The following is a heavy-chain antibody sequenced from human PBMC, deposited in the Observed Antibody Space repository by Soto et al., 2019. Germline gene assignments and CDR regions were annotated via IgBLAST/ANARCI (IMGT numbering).Heavy chain of an antibody. V-gene: IGHV1-2*04. CDR3: ARVYLFLEWLPKASYYYGMDV. CDR1: GYTFTGYY. Sequence: ASVKVSCKASGYTFTGYYMHWVRQAPGQGLEWMGWINPNSGGTNYAQKFQGWVTMTRDTSISTAYMELSRLRSDDTAVYYCARVYLFLEWLPKASYYYGMDVWGQGTTVPVPS. CDR2: INPNSGGT. D-gene: IGHD3-3*01. J-gene: IGHJ6*02.